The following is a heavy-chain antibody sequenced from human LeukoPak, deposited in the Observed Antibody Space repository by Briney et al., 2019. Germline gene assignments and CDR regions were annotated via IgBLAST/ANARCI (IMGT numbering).Heavy chain of an antibody. J-gene: IGHJ4*02. D-gene: IGHD6-13*01. CDR1: GGTFSSYA. Sequence: SVKVSCKASGGTFSSYAISWVRQAPGQGLEWMGGIIPIFGTANYAQKFQGRVTITADESTSTAYMELSSLRSEDTDVYYCAREYIAAAGTHALYYFDYWGQGTLVTVSS. CDR2: IIPIFGTA. V-gene: IGHV1-69*01. CDR3: AREYIAAAGTHALYYFDY.